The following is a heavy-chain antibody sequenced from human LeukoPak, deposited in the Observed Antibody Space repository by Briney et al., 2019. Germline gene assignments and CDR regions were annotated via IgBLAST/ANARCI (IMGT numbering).Heavy chain of an antibody. CDR3: ASLPWGVRGVIIQDFDY. CDR1: GYSISNGYY. J-gene: IGHJ4*02. CDR2: IYPSGST. V-gene: IGHV4-38-2*02. D-gene: IGHD3-10*01. Sequence: SETLSLTCTVSGYSISNGYYWGWIRQPPGTGLEWIGSIYPSGSTFYNPSLKSRVTISVDTSKNQFSLNLSSVTAADTAVYYCASLPWGVRGVIIQDFDYWGQGTLVTVSS.